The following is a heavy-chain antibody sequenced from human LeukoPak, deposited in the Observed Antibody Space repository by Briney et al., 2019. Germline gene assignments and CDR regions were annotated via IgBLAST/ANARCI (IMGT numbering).Heavy chain of an antibody. V-gene: IGHV4-59*01. CDR3: ARSHYDFWSGYPEYFQH. D-gene: IGHD3-3*01. CDR2: IYYSGST. CDR1: GGSISSYY. J-gene: IGHJ1*01. Sequence: TSETLSLTCTVSGGSISSYYWSWIRQPPGKGLEWIGYIYYSGSTNYNPSLKSRVTISVDTSKNQFSLKLSSVTAADTAVYYCARSHYDFWSGYPEYFQHWGQGTLVTVSS.